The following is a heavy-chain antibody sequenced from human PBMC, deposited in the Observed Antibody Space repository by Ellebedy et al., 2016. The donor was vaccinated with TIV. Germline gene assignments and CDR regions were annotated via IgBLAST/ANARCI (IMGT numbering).Heavy chain of an antibody. J-gene: IGHJ6*02. CDR3: ARDIATSFYYYGMDV. Sequence: GESLKISCAASGFNVSSKFMSWVRQAPGKGLEWVSVLYSGGGTYYADYVKGRFTISRDNSKNTLYLQMNSLRVEDTAVYYCARDIATSFYYYGMDVWGQGTTVTVSS. CDR1: GFNVSSKF. CDR2: LYSGGGT. V-gene: IGHV3-53*01. D-gene: IGHD6-13*01.